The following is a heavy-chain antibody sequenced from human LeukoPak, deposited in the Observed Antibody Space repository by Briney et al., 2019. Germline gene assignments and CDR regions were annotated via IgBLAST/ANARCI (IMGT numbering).Heavy chain of an antibody. CDR1: GFTFSSYA. D-gene: IGHD3-22*01. Sequence: PGGSLRLSCAASGFTFSSYAMSWVRQAPGKGLEWVSAISGSGGSTYYADSVKGRFTISRDNAETTLSLHRHSLRAADTAVYYCPKKIGIHIDGYYYDRSGSPWYFDYWGQGTLVTVSS. CDR3: PKKIGIHIDGYYYDRSGSPWYFDY. V-gene: IGHV3-23*01. CDR2: ISGSGGST. J-gene: IGHJ4*02.